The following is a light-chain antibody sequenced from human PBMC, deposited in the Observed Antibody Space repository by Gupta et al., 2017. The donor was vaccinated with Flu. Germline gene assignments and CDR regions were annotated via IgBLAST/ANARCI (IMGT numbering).Light chain of an antibody. CDR2: GEN. Sequence: SSELTQDPAVSVALGQTVRITCQGDSLRSYYASWYQQTPGQAPVLVSEGENKRPSGIPDRFSGARSGNTAYLTITGAQAEDEADDDGNYRDSSGNQSWGFGGGTKLTVL. J-gene: IGLJ2*01. V-gene: IGLV3-19*01. CDR1: SLRSYY. CDR3: NYRDSSGNQSWG.